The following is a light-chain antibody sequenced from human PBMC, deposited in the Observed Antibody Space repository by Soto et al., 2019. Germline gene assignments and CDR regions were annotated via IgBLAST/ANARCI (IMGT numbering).Light chain of an antibody. V-gene: IGKV1-5*01. J-gene: IGKJ1*01. CDR1: QSIGSW. CDR3: QQYDSYSWT. CDR2: EAS. Sequence: IQVTKYASSLSVSVGDRVTIACRASQSIGSWLAWYQQEPGKAPKLLIYEASTLQSGVPSRFSGSGSGTEFTLTISSLQPDDFATYYCQQYDSYSWTFGQGTKV.